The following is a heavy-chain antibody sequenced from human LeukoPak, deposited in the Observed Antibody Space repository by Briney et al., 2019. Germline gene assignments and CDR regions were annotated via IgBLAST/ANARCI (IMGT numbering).Heavy chain of an antibody. D-gene: IGHD5-12*01. CDR2: IGTAGDT. V-gene: IGHV3-13*01. CDR3: ARDGVATLETDGLDY. Sequence: PGGPLRLSCAASGFTFSSYDMHWVRQATGKGLEWVSAIGTAGDTYYPGSVKGRFTISRENAKNSLYLQMNSLRAGDTAVYYCARDGVATLETDGLDYWGQGTLVTVSS. CDR1: GFTFSSYD. J-gene: IGHJ4*02.